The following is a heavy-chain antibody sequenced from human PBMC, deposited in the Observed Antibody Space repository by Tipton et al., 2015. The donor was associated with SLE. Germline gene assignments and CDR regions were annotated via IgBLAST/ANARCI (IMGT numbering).Heavy chain of an antibody. CDR3: ARGIPYYYDSSGFDY. CDR2: IYYSGST. D-gene: IGHD3-22*01. Sequence: TLSLTCTVSGGSISSSSYYWGWIRQPPGKGLEWIGSIYYSGSTYYNPSLKSRVTISVDTSKNQFSLKLSSVTAADTAVYYCARGIPYYYDSSGFDYWGQGTLVTVSS. J-gene: IGHJ4*02. V-gene: IGHV4-39*07. CDR1: GGSISSSSYY.